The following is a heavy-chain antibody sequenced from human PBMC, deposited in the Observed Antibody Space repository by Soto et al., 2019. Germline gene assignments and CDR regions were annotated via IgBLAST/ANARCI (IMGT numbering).Heavy chain of an antibody. Sequence: XVSLRLSCAASGFTFSNSCMSWVRQAPGKGLEWVANIKEDGSEKDYVDPVKGRFTITRDNAKNSLYLQMNNLRAEDTAVYFCTRKRFGMDVWGQGTTVTVSS. CDR2: IKEDGSEK. CDR1: GFTFSNSC. J-gene: IGHJ6*02. V-gene: IGHV3-7*03. CDR3: TRKRFGMDV.